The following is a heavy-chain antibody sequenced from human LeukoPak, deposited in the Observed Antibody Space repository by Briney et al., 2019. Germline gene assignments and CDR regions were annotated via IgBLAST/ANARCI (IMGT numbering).Heavy chain of an antibody. Sequence: GRSLRLSCAASGFTFDDYAMHWVRQAPGKGLEWVSGISWNSGSIGYADSVKGRFTISRDNAKNSLYLQMNCLRAEDTALYYCAKDRSINIAVAGPFDYWGQGTLVTVSS. CDR3: AKDRSINIAVAGPFDY. J-gene: IGHJ4*02. V-gene: IGHV3-9*01. D-gene: IGHD6-19*01. CDR1: GFTFDDYA. CDR2: ISWNSGSI.